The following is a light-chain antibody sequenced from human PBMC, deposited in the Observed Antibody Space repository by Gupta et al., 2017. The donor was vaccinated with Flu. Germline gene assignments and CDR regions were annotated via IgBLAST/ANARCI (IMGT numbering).Light chain of an antibody. V-gene: IGKV1-39*01. Sequence: DIQVTQSPSSLSASVGDTVTITCRASENIRSFLNWYQQKPREAPRLLIYGAATLHSGVPSRFSGNQYGTEFTLTVASLQPDDAASYFCQQSWSMPRTFGQGTRVEI. CDR1: ENIRSF. CDR2: GAA. J-gene: IGKJ1*01. CDR3: QQSWSMPRT.